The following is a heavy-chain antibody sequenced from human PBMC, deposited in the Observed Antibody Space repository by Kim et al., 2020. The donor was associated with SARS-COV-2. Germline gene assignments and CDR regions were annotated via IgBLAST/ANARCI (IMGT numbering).Heavy chain of an antibody. Sequence: SETLSLTCTVSGGSVSNENYYWSWIRQPPGKGLEWIGYTYYSGSTKYNPSLKSRVTISADTSKNQFSLKLSSVTAADTAVYYCARISGYTYGYAEDWFDPWGQGTRVTVSS. CDR3: ARISGYTYGYAEDWFDP. CDR1: GGSVSNENYY. CDR2: TYYSGST. V-gene: IGHV4-61*01. J-gene: IGHJ5*02. D-gene: IGHD5-18*01.